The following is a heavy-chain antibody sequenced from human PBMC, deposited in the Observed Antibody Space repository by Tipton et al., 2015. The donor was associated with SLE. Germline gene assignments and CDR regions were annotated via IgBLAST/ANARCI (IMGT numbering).Heavy chain of an antibody. CDR2: IYPSDSDT. D-gene: IGHD1-26*01. J-gene: IGHJ4*02. Sequence: QLVQSGAGVKKPGESLKISCQASGYSFSSYWIGWVRQMPGKGLEWMGIIYPSDSDTRYSPSFQGQVTISADKSVSTAYLQWSSLKASDTAIYFCARRGGTYIDYWGQGVLVTVSS. V-gene: IGHV5-51*03. CDR3: ARRGGTYIDY. CDR1: GYSFSSYW.